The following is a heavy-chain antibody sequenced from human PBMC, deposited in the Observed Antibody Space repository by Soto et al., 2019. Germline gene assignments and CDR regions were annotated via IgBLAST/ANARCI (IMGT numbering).Heavy chain of an antibody. D-gene: IGHD3-3*01. J-gene: IGHJ6*02. Sequence: ASVKVSCKASGYTFTSYDINWVRQATGQGLEWMGWMNPNSGNTGYAQKFQGRVIMTRNTSISTAYMELSSLRSEDTAVYYCARGITIFGVPSSGGFYYYGMDVWGQGTTVTVSS. V-gene: IGHV1-8*01. CDR1: GYTFTSYD. CDR2: MNPNSGNT. CDR3: ARGITIFGVPSSGGFYYYGMDV.